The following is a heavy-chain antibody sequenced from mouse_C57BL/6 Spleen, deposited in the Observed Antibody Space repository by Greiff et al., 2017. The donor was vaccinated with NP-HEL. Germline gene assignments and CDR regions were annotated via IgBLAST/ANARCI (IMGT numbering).Heavy chain of an antibody. CDR3: ARDSNYGYFDV. J-gene: IGHJ1*03. CDR2: ISDGGSYT. V-gene: IGHV5-4*01. Sequence: EVKLVESGGGLVKPGGSLKLSCAASGFTFSSYAMSWVRQTPEQRLEWVATISDGGSYTYYPDNGKGRFTISRDNAKNNLYLQMSHLKSEDTAMYYCARDSNYGYFDVWGTGTTVTVSS. CDR1: GFTFSSYA. D-gene: IGHD2-5*01.